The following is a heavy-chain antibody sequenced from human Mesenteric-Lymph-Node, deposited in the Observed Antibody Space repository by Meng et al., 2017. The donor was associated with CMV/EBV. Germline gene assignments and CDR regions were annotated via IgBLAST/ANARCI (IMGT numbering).Heavy chain of an antibody. CDR1: FSHYA. D-gene: IGHD3-10*01. CDR3: ARDHGAYYFGSGSQYFFDY. CDR2: INTNTGNP. Sequence: FSHYALNWVRQAPGQGLEWMGSINTNTGNPPYALGFTGRFVFSLDTSVSTAYLHISSLEAEDTAVYFCARDHGAYYFGSGSQYFFDYWGQGTLVTVSS. V-gene: IGHV7-4-1*02. J-gene: IGHJ4*02.